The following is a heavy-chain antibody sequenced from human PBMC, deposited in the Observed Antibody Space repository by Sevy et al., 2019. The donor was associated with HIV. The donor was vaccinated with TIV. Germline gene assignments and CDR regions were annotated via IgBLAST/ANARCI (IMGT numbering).Heavy chain of an antibody. D-gene: IGHD3-22*01. V-gene: IGHV1-24*01. Sequence: ASVKVSCKVSGYTLTELSVHWVRQAPGKGLEWMATFDPEDDEKIYAQKFQGRVTMTEDTSTDTAYMELSSLRSEDTAVYYCATTKDYCDSSGYPFDYWGQGTLVTVSS. CDR1: GYTLTELS. CDR2: FDPEDDEK. J-gene: IGHJ4*02. CDR3: ATTKDYCDSSGYPFDY.